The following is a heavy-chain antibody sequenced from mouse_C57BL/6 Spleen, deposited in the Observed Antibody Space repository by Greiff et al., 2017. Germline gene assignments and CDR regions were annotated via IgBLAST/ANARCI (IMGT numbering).Heavy chain of an antibody. D-gene: IGHD2-10*02. J-gene: IGHJ3*01. V-gene: IGHV1-77*01. CDR2: FGPGSGST. CDR3: ARSEYGPAWFAY. Sequence: VQLQQPGAERVKPGASVKISCKAPGSTFTASYITWLKQRPGQGLEWIGKFGPGSGSTYYNEKFKGKATLTADKSSSTAYMQLSSLTSEDSAVYFCARSEYGPAWFAYWGQGTLVTVSA. CDR1: GSTFTASY.